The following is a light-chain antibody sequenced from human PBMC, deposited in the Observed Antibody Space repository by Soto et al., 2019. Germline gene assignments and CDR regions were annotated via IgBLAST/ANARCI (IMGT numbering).Light chain of an antibody. CDR3: SSYAGAVV. Sequence: QSALTQPASVSGSPGQSITISCTGTSSDVGTYNLVSWCQHHPGKAPKLMIYEGSNRPSGVSHRFSGSQSGNTASLTISGLQAEDEADYYCSSYAGAVVFGGGTKLTVL. J-gene: IGLJ2*01. CDR2: EGS. CDR1: SSDVGTYNL. V-gene: IGLV2-23*01.